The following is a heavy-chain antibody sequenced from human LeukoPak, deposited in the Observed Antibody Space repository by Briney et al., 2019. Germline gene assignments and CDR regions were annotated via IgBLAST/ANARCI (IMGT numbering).Heavy chain of an antibody. D-gene: IGHD1-14*01. Sequence: GGSLRLSCTASGFTFSDYGMHWVRQAPGKGLEWVAIIWYDGYNKYYADSVRGRFTISRDNSKNTVYVQMNNLRAEDTAVYYCAGDRDRAEFYFDYWGQGTLVTVSS. CDR3: AGDRDRAEFYFDY. CDR2: IWYDGYNK. V-gene: IGHV3-33*01. J-gene: IGHJ4*02. CDR1: GFTFSDYG.